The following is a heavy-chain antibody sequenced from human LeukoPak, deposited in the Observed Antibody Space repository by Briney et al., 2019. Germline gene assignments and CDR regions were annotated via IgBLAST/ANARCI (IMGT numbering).Heavy chain of an antibody. CDR3: ARLRGSYGSYFDY. V-gene: IGHV4-59*08. CDR2: IYYSGST. CDR1: GGSISSYY. J-gene: IGHJ4*02. D-gene: IGHD1-26*01. Sequence: SETLSLTCTVSGGSISSYYWSWIRQPPGKGLEWIGYIYYSGSTNYNPSLKSRVTISVDTSKNQFSPKLSSVAAADTAVYYCARLRGSYGSYFDYWGQGTLVTVSS.